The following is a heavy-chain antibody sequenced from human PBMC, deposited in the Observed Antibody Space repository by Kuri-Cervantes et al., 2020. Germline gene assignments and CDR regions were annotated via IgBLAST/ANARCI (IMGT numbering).Heavy chain of an antibody. D-gene: IGHD3-10*01. V-gene: IGHV4-39*07. CDR2: INHSGST. Sequence: SETLSLTCTVSGGSISSGGYYWSWIRQPPGKGLEWIGEINHSGSTNYNPSLKSRVTISVDTSKNQFSLKLSSVTAADTAVYYCARGRLYYYGSGTLDYWGQGTLVTVSS. CDR3: ARGRLYYYGSGTLDY. CDR1: GGSISSGGYY. J-gene: IGHJ4*02.